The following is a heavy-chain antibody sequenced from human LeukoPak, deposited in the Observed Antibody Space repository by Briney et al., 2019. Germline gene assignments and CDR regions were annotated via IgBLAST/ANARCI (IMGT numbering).Heavy chain of an antibody. CDR1: GVSIKNHY. D-gene: IGHD2/OR15-2a*01. CDR2: IYYAGSS. V-gene: IGHV4-59*08. J-gene: IGHJ5*02. CDR3: ARQTVIIPTGMEGPWFDP. Sequence: SETLSLTCTVSGVSIKNHYWSWIRQPPGKGLEWIANIYYAGSSNYNPSLKSRVSVSIDASKNRLSLQLTSVTAADTAIYYCARQTVIIPTGMEGPWFDPWGQGTLVAVSS.